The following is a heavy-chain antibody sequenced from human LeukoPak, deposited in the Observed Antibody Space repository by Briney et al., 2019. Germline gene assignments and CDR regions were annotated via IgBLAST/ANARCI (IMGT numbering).Heavy chain of an antibody. CDR1: GVSISSSEW. D-gene: IGHD3-9*01. CDR3: GKTDIYFNPIDY. CDR2: IHRAGRT. Sequence: SDTLSLTCAVSGVSISSSEWWIWVRQPPGQGLEWIGGIHRAGRTRYNPSLKSRVTISMDYSKNQFSLKLTSVTAADTAIYYCGKTDIYFNPIDYWGPGSLVTVSS. V-gene: IGHV4-4*02. J-gene: IGHJ4*02.